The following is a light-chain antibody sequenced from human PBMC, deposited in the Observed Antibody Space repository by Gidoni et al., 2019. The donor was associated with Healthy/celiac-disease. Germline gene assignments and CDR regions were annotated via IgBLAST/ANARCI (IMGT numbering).Light chain of an antibody. CDR3: QVWDSSSDHVI. V-gene: IGLV3-21*04. J-gene: IGLJ2*01. Sequence: SYLLTQPPSVSVAPGKPARITCGGNNIGSKSVHWYQQKPGQAPVLVIYYDSDRPSGIPERFSGSNSGNTATLTISRVEAGDEADYYCQVWDSSSDHVIFGGGTKLTVL. CDR2: YDS. CDR1: NIGSKS.